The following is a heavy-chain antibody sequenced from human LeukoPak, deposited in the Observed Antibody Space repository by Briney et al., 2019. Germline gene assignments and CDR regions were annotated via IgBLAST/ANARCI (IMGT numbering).Heavy chain of an antibody. CDR2: ISGSGGST. CDR1: GFTFSSYA. D-gene: IGHD3-10*01. Sequence: PGGSLRLSCAASGFTFSSYAMSWVRQAPGKGLEWVSAISGSGGSTYYADSVKGRFTISRDNSKNTLYLQMNSLRAEDTAVYYCAKVPPLWFGERYYFDYWGQGTLVTVSS. V-gene: IGHV3-23*01. J-gene: IGHJ4*02. CDR3: AKVPPLWFGERYYFDY.